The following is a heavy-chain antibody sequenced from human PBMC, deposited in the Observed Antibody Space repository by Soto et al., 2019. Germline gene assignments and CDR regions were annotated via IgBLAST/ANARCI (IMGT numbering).Heavy chain of an antibody. D-gene: IGHD4-17*01. CDR1: GYTFPSYY. CDR2: INPSGGST. Sequence: QVQLVQSGAEVKKPGASVKVSCKASGYTFPSYYMHWVRQAPGQGLEWMGIINPSGGSTSYAQKFQGRVTMTRDTSTSTVYMELSSLRSEDTAVYYCARVTTVTAFDYWGQGTLVTVSS. CDR3: ARVTTVTAFDY. V-gene: IGHV1-46*01. J-gene: IGHJ4*02.